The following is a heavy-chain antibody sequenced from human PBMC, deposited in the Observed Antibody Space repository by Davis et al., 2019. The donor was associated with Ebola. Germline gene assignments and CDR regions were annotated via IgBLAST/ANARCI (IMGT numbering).Heavy chain of an antibody. CDR3: ARVQDLEWLLEGGYYYYGMDV. CDR1: GASISSYY. J-gene: IGHJ6*02. Sequence: SETLSLTCTVSGASISSYYWSWIRQPPGKGLEWIGFMYYSGSTYYNPSLKNRLSMSLDTSRNHFSLNLSSVTAADTAVYYCARVQDLEWLLEGGYYYYGMDVWGQGTTVTVSS. CDR2: MYYSGST. D-gene: IGHD3-3*01. V-gene: IGHV4-59*12.